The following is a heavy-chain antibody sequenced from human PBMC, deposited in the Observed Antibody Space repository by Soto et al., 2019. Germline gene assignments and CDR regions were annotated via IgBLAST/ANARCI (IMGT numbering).Heavy chain of an antibody. V-gene: IGHV3-21*01. CDR2: ITPSSPYI. D-gene: IGHD3-3*01. CDR1: GFTFNTFG. CDR3: XRRPENYWSGYPEAFDL. Sequence: PGGSLRLSCAASGFTFNTFGMNWVRQAPGKGLEWVSSITPSSPYISYADSVKGRFTISGDNAKDSVYLHMNSLRTEDTAVYYCXRRPENYWSGYPEAFDLWGQGTLVTVSS. J-gene: IGHJ4*02.